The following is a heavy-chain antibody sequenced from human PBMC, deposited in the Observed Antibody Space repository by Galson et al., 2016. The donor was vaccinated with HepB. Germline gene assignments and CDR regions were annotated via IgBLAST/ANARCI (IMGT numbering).Heavy chain of an antibody. CDR1: GFTFSTYW. Sequence: SLRLSCAASGFTFSTYWMNWVRQAPGKGLEWVALISYGGSNTHYADSVKGRFTISRDNSKNTVYLQMNSLRDEDTAIYHCVKGVDSVVDINWFDPWGQGTLVIVSS. CDR2: ISYGGSNT. CDR3: VKGVDSVVDINWFDP. V-gene: IGHV3-30*18. D-gene: IGHD2-2*03. J-gene: IGHJ5*02.